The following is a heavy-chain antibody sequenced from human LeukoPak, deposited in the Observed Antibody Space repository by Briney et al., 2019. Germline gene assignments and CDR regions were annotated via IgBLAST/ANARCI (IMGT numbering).Heavy chain of an antibody. Sequence: PGGSLRLSCAASGFTFSSYGMHWVRQAPGKGLEWVAVISYDGSNKYYADSVKGRFTISRDNSKNTLYLQMNSLRAEDTAVYYCAKDLMSSSWAKTDAFDIWGQGTMVTVSS. CDR3: AKDLMSSSWAKTDAFDI. CDR1: GFTFSSYG. V-gene: IGHV3-30*18. CDR2: ISYDGSNK. D-gene: IGHD6-13*01. J-gene: IGHJ3*02.